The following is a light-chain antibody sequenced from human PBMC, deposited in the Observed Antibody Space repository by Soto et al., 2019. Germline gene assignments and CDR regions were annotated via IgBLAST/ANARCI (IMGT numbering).Light chain of an antibody. V-gene: IGKV3-15*01. CDR3: QQYNNWPPSYT. J-gene: IGKJ2*01. Sequence: EIVMTQSPATLSVSPGERATLSCRASQSVSSNLAWYQQKPGQAPRLLIYGASTRATGIPARFSGSGSGTAFTLTISSLQSEDFAVYSCQQYNNWPPSYTFGQGTKLEIK. CDR2: GAS. CDR1: QSVSSN.